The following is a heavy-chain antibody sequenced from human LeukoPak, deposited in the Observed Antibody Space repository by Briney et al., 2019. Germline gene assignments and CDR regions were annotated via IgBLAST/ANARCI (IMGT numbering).Heavy chain of an antibody. D-gene: IGHD3-22*01. CDR3: ARQNRGYSNYFDY. CDR1: GGSFSGYY. Sequence: SETLSLTCAVYGGSFSGYYWSWIRQPPGKGLEWIGEINHSGSTNYNPSLKSRVTISVDTSKNQFSLKLSSVTAADTAVYYCARQNRGYSNYFDYWGQGTLVTVSS. V-gene: IGHV4-34*01. J-gene: IGHJ4*02. CDR2: INHSGST.